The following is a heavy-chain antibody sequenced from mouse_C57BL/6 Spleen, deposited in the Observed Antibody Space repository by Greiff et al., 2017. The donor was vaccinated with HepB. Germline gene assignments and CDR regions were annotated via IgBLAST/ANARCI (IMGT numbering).Heavy chain of an antibody. CDR2: IYPRSGNT. Sequence: QVQLQQSGAELARPGASVKLSCKASGYTFTSHGISWVKQRTGQGLEWIGEIYPRSGNTYYNEKFKGKATLTADKSSSTAYMELRSLTSEYSAVYFCVYYGSSYYFYDWGQGTTLTVSS. J-gene: IGHJ2*01. CDR1: GYTFTSHG. CDR3: VYYGSSYYFYD. D-gene: IGHD1-1*01. V-gene: IGHV1-81*01.